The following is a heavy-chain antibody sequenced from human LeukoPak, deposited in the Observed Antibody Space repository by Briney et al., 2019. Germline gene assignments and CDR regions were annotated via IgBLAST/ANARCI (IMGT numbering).Heavy chain of an antibody. CDR2: IYTSGST. D-gene: IGHD2-21*02. Sequence: SQTLSLTCTVSGGSISSGSYYWSWIRQPAGKGLEWIGRIYTSGSTNYNPSLKSRVTISVDTSKNQFSLKLSSVTAADTAVYFCARDSSPYCGSDCYFDASDLWGQGTMVTVSS. CDR1: GGSISSGSYY. V-gene: IGHV4-61*02. J-gene: IGHJ3*01. CDR3: ARDSSPYCGSDCYFDASDL.